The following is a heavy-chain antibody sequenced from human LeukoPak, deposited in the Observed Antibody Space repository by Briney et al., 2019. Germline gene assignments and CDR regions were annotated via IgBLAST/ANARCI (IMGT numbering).Heavy chain of an antibody. D-gene: IGHD3-3*01. CDR3: ARGTYRFLEWF. CDR2: IYTSGST. Sequence: PSETLSLTCTVSGGSISSGSYYWSWLRQPAGKGLEWIGRIYTSGSTNYNPSLKSRVTISVDTSKNQFSLKLSSVTAADTAVYYCARGTYRFLEWFWGQGTLVTVSS. V-gene: IGHV4-61*02. CDR1: GGSISSGSYY. J-gene: IGHJ4*02.